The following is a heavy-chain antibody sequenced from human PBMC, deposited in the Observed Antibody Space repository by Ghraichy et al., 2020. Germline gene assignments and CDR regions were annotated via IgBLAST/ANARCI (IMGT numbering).Heavy chain of an antibody. D-gene: IGHD3-10*01. CDR3: ARKDFYNSGTYYIPFFDD. V-gene: IGHV3-48*02. J-gene: IGHJ4*02. Sequence: GGSLRLSCAASGFTFNTQIMVWVRHAPGKGLEWVSSISSTSRNIEYADSVKGRFTISRDNAKNSLYLQMDSLRDEDTALYFCARKDFYNSGTYYIPFFDDWGQGTLVTVSS. CDR1: GFTFNTQI. CDR2: ISSTSRNI.